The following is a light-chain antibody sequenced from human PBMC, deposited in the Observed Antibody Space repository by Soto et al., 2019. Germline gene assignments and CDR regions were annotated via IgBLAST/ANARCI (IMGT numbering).Light chain of an antibody. CDR3: QQYGSSPIT. J-gene: IGKJ5*01. Sequence: DVVMTQSPLSLPVTLGQPASISCRSSQSLVYSDGNTYLNWFQQKPGQAPRLLIYGASSRATGIPDRFSGSGSGTDFTLTISRLEPEDFAVYYCQQYGSSPITFGQGPRLEI. V-gene: IGKV2-30*01. CDR2: GAS. CDR1: QSLVYSDGNTY.